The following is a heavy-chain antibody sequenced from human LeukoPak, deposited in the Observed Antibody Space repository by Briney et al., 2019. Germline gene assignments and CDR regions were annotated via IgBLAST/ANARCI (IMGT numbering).Heavy chain of an antibody. CDR1: GGSISSYY. J-gene: IGHJ6*02. V-gene: IGHV4-59*01. Sequence: SETLSLTCTVSGGSISSYYWNWIRQPPGKGLEWIGYIYYSGSTNYNPSLKSRVTISVDTSRNQLSLKVTSVTGADTVVYYCARFGVDYDMDVWGQGTTVTVSS. CDR3: ARFGVDYDMDV. D-gene: IGHD3-16*01. CDR2: IYYSGST.